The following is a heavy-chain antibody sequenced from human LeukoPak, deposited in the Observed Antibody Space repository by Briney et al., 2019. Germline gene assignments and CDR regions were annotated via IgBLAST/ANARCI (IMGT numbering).Heavy chain of an antibody. V-gene: IGHV3-21*04. CDR2: ISSSSSYI. Sequence: GGSLRLSCAASGLTFSSYSMNWVRQAPGKGLEWVSSISSSSSYIYYADSVKGRFTISRDNAKNSLYLQMNSLRAEDTAFYYCAKAEGFFGGYYDHWGQGTLVTVSS. CDR3: AKAEGFFGGYYDH. CDR1: GLTFSSYS. J-gene: IGHJ4*02. D-gene: IGHD4-23*01.